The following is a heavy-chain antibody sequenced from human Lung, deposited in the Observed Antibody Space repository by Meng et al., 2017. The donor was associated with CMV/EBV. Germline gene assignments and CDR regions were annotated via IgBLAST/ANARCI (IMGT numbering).Heavy chain of an antibody. CDR2: INIDGSST. D-gene: IGHD6-19*01. Sequence: GGSLRLXCAASGFTFSSYWMHWVRKAPAKGLVWVSRINIDGSSTSYADSVKGRFTISRDNAKNSLYLQVNSLRIEDTALYYCAKDSSAWYGGIDFDYWGQGALVTVSS. CDR1: GFTFSSYW. CDR3: AKDSSAWYGGIDFDY. J-gene: IGHJ4*02. V-gene: IGHV3-74*01.